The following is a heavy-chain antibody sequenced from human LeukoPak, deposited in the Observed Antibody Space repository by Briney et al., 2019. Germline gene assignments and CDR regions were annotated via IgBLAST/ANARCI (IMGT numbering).Heavy chain of an antibody. CDR1: GYTFTGYY. V-gene: IGHV1-2*02. J-gene: IGHJ4*02. CDR3: ARVPRGSGSYNPVAFDY. D-gene: IGHD3-10*01. Sequence: ASVKVSCKASGYTFTGYYMHWVRQAPGQGLEWMGWINPNSGGTNYAQKFQGRVTMTRDTSISTAYMELSRLRSDDTAVYYCARVPRGSGSYNPVAFDYWGQGTLVTVSS. CDR2: INPNSGGT.